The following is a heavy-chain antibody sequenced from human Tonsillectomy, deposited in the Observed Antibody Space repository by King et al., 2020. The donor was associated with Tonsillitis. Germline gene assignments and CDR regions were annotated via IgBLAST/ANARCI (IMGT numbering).Heavy chain of an antibody. V-gene: IGHV4-34*01. Sequence: VQLQQWGAGLLKPSETLSLTCAVYGGSFSGYYWSWIRQPPGKGLEWIGEINHSGSTNYNPSLKSRVTISVDTSKNQFSLKLSSVTAADTAVYYCARGVTVAKKSTRYAFDIWGQGTMVTVSS. CDR1: GGSFSGYY. CDR3: ARGVTVAKKSTRYAFDI. J-gene: IGHJ3*02. D-gene: IGHD5-12*01. CDR2: INHSGST.